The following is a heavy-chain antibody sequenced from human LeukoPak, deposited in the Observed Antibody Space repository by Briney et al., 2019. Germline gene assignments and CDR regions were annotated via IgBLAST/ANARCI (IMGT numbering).Heavy chain of an antibody. J-gene: IGHJ5*02. Sequence: SVMVSCKASGGTFSSYTISWVRQAPGQGLEWMGRIIPILGIANYAQKFQGRVTITADKSTSTASMDLSSLRSEDTAVYYCAREPPVTHRYYYGSGSYYPWGQGTLVTVSS. V-gene: IGHV1-69*04. CDR2: IIPILGIA. CDR1: GGTFSSYT. D-gene: IGHD3-10*01. CDR3: AREPPVTHRYYYGSGSYYP.